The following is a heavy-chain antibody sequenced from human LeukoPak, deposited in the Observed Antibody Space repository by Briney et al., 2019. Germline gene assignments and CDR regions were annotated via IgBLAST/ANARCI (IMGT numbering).Heavy chain of an antibody. CDR1: GGSISGYY. V-gene: IGHV4-4*07. CDR2: IHSTGST. J-gene: IGHJ4*02. Sequence: SETLSLTCTVSGGSISGYYWSWVRQPAGKALESIGRIHSTGSTNYNPSLKSRVAMSVDTSKNRFSLKVTSVTAADTAVYYCTREHPAAIASDYWGRGTLVIVSS. CDR3: TREHPAAIASDY. D-gene: IGHD2-21*01.